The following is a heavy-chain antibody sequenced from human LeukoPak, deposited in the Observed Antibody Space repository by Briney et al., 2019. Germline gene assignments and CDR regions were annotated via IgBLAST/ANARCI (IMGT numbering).Heavy chain of an antibody. Sequence: SETLSLTCAVYGGSFSGYYWSWIRQPPGKGLEWIGEINHSGSTNYNPSLKSRVTISVDTSKNQFSLKLSSVTAADTAVYYCARGGVVVPSGYWGQGTLVTVSS. V-gene: IGHV4-34*01. CDR3: ARGGVVVPSGY. J-gene: IGHJ4*02. D-gene: IGHD2-2*01. CDR2: INHSGST. CDR1: GGSFSGYY.